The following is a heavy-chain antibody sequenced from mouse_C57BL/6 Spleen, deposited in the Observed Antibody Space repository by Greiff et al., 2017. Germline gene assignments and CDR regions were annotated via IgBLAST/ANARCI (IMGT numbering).Heavy chain of an antibody. CDR3: ASPLLSNWYFDV. CDR1: GYAFSSSW. D-gene: IGHD1-1*02. V-gene: IGHV1-82*01. Sequence: VQLQQSGPELVKPGASVKISCKASGYAFSSSWMNWVKQRPGKGLEWIGRIYPGDGDTNYNGKFKGKATLTADKSSSTAYMQLSSLTSEDSAVYFCASPLLSNWYFDVWGTGTTVTVSS. J-gene: IGHJ1*03. CDR2: IYPGDGDT.